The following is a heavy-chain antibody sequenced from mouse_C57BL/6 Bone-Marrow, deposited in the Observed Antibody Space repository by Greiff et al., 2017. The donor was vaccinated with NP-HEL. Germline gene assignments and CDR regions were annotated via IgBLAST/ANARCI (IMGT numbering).Heavy chain of an antibody. CDR3: ARRGLGFFYYFDY. CDR2: INPSSGYT. V-gene: IGHV1-7*01. CDR1: GYTFTSYW. J-gene: IGHJ2*01. Sequence: QLQQSGAELAKPGASVKLSCKASGYTFTSYWMHWVKQRPGQGLEWIGYINPSSGYTKYNQKFKDKATLTADKSSSTAYMRLSSLTYEDSAVYYCARRGLGFFYYFDYWGQGTTLTVSS. D-gene: IGHD4-1*01.